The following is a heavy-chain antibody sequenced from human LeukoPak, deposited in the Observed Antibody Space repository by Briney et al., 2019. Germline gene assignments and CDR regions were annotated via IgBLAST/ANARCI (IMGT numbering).Heavy chain of an antibody. CDR2: IYTSGST. CDR1: GGSISSGSYY. D-gene: IGHD1-26*01. V-gene: IGHV4-61*02. CDR3: ARDLRWGPLDAFDI. Sequence: SETLSLTCTVSGGSISSGSYYWSWIRQPAGKGLEWIGRIYTSGSTNYNPSLKSRVTISVDTSKNQFSLKLSSVTAADTAVYYCARDLRWGPLDAFDIWGQGTMVTVSS. J-gene: IGHJ3*02.